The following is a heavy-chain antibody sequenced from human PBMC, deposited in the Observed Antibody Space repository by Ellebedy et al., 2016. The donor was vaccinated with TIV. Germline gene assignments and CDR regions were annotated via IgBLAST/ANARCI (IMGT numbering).Heavy chain of an antibody. D-gene: IGHD5/OR15-5a*01. Sequence: GPSVKVSCKASGYTFTKYGISWVRQAPGQGLEWMGWISGYNGDTNYAQKFQGRVTMTIETSTNTVYMELRNLSFDDTAVYYCTRGFYEKFDPWGQGTPVTVS. CDR1: GYTFTKYG. V-gene: IGHV1-18*04. CDR2: ISGYNGDT. J-gene: IGHJ5*02. CDR3: TRGFYEKFDP.